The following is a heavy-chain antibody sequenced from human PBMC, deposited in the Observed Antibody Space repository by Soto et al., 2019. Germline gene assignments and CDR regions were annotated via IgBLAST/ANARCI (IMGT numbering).Heavy chain of an antibody. CDR1: GFTFSSYA. V-gene: IGHV3-30-3*01. CDR3: ARDRDYYDSSGPTPTFDI. CDR2: ISYDGSNK. J-gene: IGHJ3*02. D-gene: IGHD3-22*01. Sequence: GGSLRLSCAASGFTFSSYAMHWVRQAPGKGLEWVAVISYDGSNKYYADSVKGRFTISRDNSKNTLYLQMNSLRAEDTAVYYCARDRDYYDSSGPTPTFDIWGQGTMVTVSS.